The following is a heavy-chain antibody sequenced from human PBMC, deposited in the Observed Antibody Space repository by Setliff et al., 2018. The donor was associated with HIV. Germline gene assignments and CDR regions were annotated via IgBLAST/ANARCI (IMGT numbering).Heavy chain of an antibody. CDR2: IHPIFGTT. D-gene: IGHD5-18*01. CDR1: GGTFSSYI. Sequence: SVKVSCKASGGTFSSYITAWVRQAPGQGLEWMGGIHPIFGTTNYARDFMGRVSITADESTNTAYMELSSLRSEDTAIYYCARSLREYSYGSPDYWGPGTLVTVSS. J-gene: IGHJ4*02. CDR3: ARSLREYSYGSPDY. V-gene: IGHV1-69*13.